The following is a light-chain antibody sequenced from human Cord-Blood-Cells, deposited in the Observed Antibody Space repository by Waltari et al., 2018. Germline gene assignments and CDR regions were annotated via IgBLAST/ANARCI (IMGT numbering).Light chain of an antibody. Sequence: QSVLTQPPSASGTPGQRVTISCSGSSSNIGSNTVNWYQQLPGTATKLPIYSNNQRPSWVPARFSGSKSGASASLAISGLQSEDEADYDCAAWDDSLNAWVFGGGTKLTVL. V-gene: IGLV1-44*01. CDR2: SNN. CDR3: AAWDDSLNAWV. CDR1: SSNIGSNT. J-gene: IGLJ3*02.